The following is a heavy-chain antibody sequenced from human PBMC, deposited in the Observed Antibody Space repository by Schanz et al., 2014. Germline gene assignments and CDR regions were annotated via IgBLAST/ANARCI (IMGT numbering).Heavy chain of an antibody. CDR3: AKHVRSLTGNDY. D-gene: IGHD3-9*01. Sequence: EGQLVESGGGLVQPGGSQRLSCAASGFIVSSTYMTWVRQAPGKGLEWVSGIGGSGDSTHYADSVKGRFIISRDNSKNTLYLQVNSLRAEDTAVYYCAKHVRSLTGNDYWGQGTLVTVSS. J-gene: IGHJ4*02. CDR2: IGGSGDST. CDR1: GFIVSSTY. V-gene: IGHV3-23*04.